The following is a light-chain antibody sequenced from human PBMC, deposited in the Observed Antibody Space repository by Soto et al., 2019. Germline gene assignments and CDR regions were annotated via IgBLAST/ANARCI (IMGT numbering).Light chain of an antibody. J-gene: IGKJ4*01. CDR3: QQYNNWVT. CDR1: QSVSSN. Sequence: EIVMRQFPSTLSVSQGERATGSCRASQSVSSNLVWYQQKPGQPPRLLIYGASTRATGIPARFSGSGSGTEFTLTINSLQSEDFAVYYCQQYNNWVTFGGGTKVDIK. V-gene: IGKV3-15*01. CDR2: GAS.